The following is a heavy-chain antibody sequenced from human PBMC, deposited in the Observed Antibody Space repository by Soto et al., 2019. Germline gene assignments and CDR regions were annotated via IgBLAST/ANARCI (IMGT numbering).Heavy chain of an antibody. Sequence: QLQLQESGPGLVKPSETLSLTCTVSGGSISSSSYYWGWIRQPPGKGLEWIGSIYYSGSTYYNPSLKSRVTISVDTSKHQFSLKLSSVTAADTAVYYCATPSALDWDLFDYWGQGTLVTVSS. J-gene: IGHJ4*02. V-gene: IGHV4-39*01. CDR3: ATPSALDWDLFDY. CDR1: GGSISSSSYY. D-gene: IGHD1-26*01. CDR2: IYYSGST.